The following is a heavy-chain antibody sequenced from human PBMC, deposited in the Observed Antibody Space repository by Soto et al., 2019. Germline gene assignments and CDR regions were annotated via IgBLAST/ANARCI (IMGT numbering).Heavy chain of an antibody. CDR3: VRAIGHYGMDV. J-gene: IGHJ6*02. V-gene: IGHV3-74*01. Sequence: PGGSLRLSCVASGFIFSNCWMHWVRQAPGMGLVWVSHINSDGSSTTYADSVKGRFTISRDNAKNTLYLQMNSLRVEDTAVYYCVRAIGHYGMDVWGRGTLVTVSS. D-gene: IGHD3-22*01. CDR2: INSDGSST. CDR1: GFIFSNCW.